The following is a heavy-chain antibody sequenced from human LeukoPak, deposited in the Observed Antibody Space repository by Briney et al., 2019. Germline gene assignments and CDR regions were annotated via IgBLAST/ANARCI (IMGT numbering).Heavy chain of an antibody. CDR2: IYHSGST. Sequence: SETLSLTCTVSGGSISSGGYYWSWIRQPPGKGLEWIGYIYHSGSTYCNPSLKSRVTISVDRSKNQFSLKLSSVTAADTAVYYCEGLTTVDDYWGQGTLVTVSS. CDR1: GGSISSGGYY. J-gene: IGHJ4*02. CDR3: EGLTTVDDY. V-gene: IGHV4-30-2*01. D-gene: IGHD4-11*01.